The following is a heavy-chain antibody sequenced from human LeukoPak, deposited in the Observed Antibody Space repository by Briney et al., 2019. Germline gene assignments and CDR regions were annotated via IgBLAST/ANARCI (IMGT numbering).Heavy chain of an antibody. J-gene: IGHJ5*02. CDR1: GFSFTSYW. Sequence: GESLKISCKGSGFSFTSYWIAWVRQMPGKGLEWMGIIYPGDSDTRYSPSFQGQVTISADKSISTAYLQWSSLKASDTAIYYCARHLDIAASRDYFDPWGQGTLVTVSS. CDR2: IYPGDSDT. V-gene: IGHV5-51*01. D-gene: IGHD6-13*01. CDR3: ARHLDIAASRDYFDP.